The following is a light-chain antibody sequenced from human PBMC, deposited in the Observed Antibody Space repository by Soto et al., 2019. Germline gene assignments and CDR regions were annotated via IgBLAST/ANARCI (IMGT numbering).Light chain of an antibody. CDR1: SSDVGAYNF. Sequence: QSALTQPPSASGSPGQSVTISCTGTSSDVGAYNFVSWFQQHPGKAPKLMIYDVSKRPSGVPDRFSGSKSDNTASLTVYGLQAEDEADYYCSSYTSRSTLVFGTGTKLTVL. CDR2: DVS. CDR3: SSYTSRSTLV. V-gene: IGLV2-8*01. J-gene: IGLJ1*01.